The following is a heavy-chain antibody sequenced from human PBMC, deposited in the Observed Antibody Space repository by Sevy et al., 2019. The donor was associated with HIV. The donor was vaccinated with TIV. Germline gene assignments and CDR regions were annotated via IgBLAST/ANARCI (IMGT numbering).Heavy chain of an antibody. Sequence: ASVKVSCKASGYTFTNYDINWVRQATGQGLEWMGWMNPNSGNTGYAQKFQGRVTMTRNTSISTAYMELSSLRSEDTAVYYCARGTVLLGIVVVPAARGWFDPWGQGTPVTVSS. J-gene: IGHJ5*02. CDR1: GYTFTNYD. D-gene: IGHD2-2*03. V-gene: IGHV1-8*01. CDR3: ARGTVLLGIVVVPAARGWFDP. CDR2: MNPNSGNT.